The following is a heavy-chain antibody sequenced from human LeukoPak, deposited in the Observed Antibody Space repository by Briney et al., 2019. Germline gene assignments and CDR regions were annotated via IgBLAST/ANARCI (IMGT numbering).Heavy chain of an antibody. CDR2: IIPIFGTA. CDR1: GGTFSSYA. D-gene: IGHD1-26*01. J-gene: IGHJ3*02. V-gene: IGHV1-69*13. CDR3: ARDKVGPSRTNAFDI. Sequence: ASVKVSCKASGGTFSSYAISWVRQAPGQGLEWMGGIIPIFGTANYAQKFQGRVTITADESTSTAYMELSSLRSEDTAVYYCARDKVGPSRTNAFDIWGQGTRVTVSS.